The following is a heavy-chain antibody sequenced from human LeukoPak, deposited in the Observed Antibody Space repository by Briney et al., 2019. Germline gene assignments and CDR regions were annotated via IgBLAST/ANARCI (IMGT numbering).Heavy chain of an antibody. V-gene: IGHV3-30*03. CDR2: ISYDGSNK. D-gene: IGHD1-7*01. Sequence: GGSLRLSCAASGFTFSNYGVHWVRQAPGKGLEWVAVISYDGSNKYYADSVKGRFTISRDNSKNTLYLQMNSLRAEDTAVYYCARRTKLGNIDHWGQGTLVTVSS. CDR1: GFTFSNYG. J-gene: IGHJ4*02. CDR3: ARRTKLGNIDH.